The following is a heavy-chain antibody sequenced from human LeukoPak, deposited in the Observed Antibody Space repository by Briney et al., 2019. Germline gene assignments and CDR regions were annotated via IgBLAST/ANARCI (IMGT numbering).Heavy chain of an antibody. Sequence: ASETLSLTCTVSGGSISSSSYYWGWIRQPPGKGLEWIGSIYYSGSTYYNPSLKSRVTISVDTSKNQFSLKLSSVTAADTAVYYCARETYYDSSGYYIIDYWGQGTLVTVSS. D-gene: IGHD3-22*01. V-gene: IGHV4-39*07. CDR2: IYYSGST. J-gene: IGHJ4*02. CDR3: ARETYYDSSGYYIIDY. CDR1: GGSISSSSYY.